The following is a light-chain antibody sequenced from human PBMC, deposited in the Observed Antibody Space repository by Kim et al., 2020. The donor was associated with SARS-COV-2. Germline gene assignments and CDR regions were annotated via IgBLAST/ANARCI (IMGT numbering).Light chain of an antibody. CDR1: QSVSRY. Sequence: DIQMTQSPSTLSASVGDRVTITCRANQSVSRYLAWYQQKPGKAPKLLIYKTSTLETGVPSRFSGSGSGTEFTLTISSLQPDDFATYSCQQYFTFGTLGQGTRVDIK. J-gene: IGKJ1*01. CDR3: QQYFTFGT. CDR2: KTS. V-gene: IGKV1-5*03.